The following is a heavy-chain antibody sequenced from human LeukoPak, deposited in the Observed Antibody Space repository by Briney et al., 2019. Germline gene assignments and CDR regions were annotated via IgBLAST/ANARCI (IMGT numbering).Heavy chain of an antibody. CDR3: ARSRSFPRITMVRGVETRRYYYMDV. D-gene: IGHD3-10*01. J-gene: IGHJ6*03. V-gene: IGHV4-39*07. CDR2: INHSGST. Sequence: SETLSLTCTVSGGSISSSSYYWGWIRQPPGKGLEWIGEINHSGSTNYNPSLKSRVTISVDTSKKQFSLKLSSVTAADTAVYYCARSRSFPRITMVRGVETRRYYYMDVWGKGTTVTISS. CDR1: GGSISSSSYY.